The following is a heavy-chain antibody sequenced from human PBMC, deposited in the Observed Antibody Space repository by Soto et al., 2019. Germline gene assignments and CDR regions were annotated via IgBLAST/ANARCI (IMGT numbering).Heavy chain of an antibody. D-gene: IGHD6-13*01. CDR1: GFRFDDYV. CDR3: ARGNYISSWSPGYMDV. Sequence: EVELATSGGGVAQPGRSLRLTCAGSGFRFDDYVMYWVRQAPGKGLEWVAGISWNSNRVAYGESVEGRFTIARDNAKKSVFLQMDSLSGEDTALYFCARGNYISSWSPGYMDVWGTGVTVTVSS. J-gene: IGHJ6*03. V-gene: IGHV3-9*01. CDR2: ISWNSNRV.